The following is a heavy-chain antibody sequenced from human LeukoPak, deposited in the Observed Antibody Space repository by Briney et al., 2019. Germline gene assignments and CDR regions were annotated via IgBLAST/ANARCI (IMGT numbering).Heavy chain of an antibody. CDR3: AKDEASRIAVAGFFDY. D-gene: IGHD6-19*01. J-gene: IGHJ4*02. V-gene: IGHV3-30*02. CDR2: IRYDRSNK. CDR1: GFTFSSYG. Sequence: PGGSLRLSCAASGFTFSSYGMHWVRQAPGKGLEGVAFIRYDRSNKYYADSVKGRFTISRDNSKNTLYPQMNSLRAEDTAAYYCAKDEASRIAVAGFFDYWGQGTLVTVSS.